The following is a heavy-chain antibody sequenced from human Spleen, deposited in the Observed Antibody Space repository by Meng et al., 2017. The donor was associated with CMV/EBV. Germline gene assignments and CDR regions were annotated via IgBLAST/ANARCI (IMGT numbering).Heavy chain of an antibody. V-gene: IGHV3-30*02. CDR1: GFTFSTYG. J-gene: IGHJ6*02. CDR2: IWYDGSNK. CDR3: VKDQGIVVVPAATYYYGMDV. Sequence: GESLKISCAASGFTFSTYGMNWVRQAPGKGLEWVAVIWYDGSNKYYADSVKGRFTISRDNSKNTLYLQMNSLRAEDTAVYYCVKDQGIVVVPAATYYYGMDVWGQGTTVTVSS. D-gene: IGHD2-2*01.